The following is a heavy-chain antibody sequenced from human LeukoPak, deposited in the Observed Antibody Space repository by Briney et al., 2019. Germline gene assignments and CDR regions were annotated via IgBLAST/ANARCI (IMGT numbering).Heavy chain of an antibody. CDR2: ISYDGSNK. CDR3: ARDIAYGGNGPRGYYYGMDV. J-gene: IGHJ6*02. Sequence: GRSLRLSCAASGFTFSSYAMHWVRQAPGKGLEWVAVISYDGSNKYYADSVKGRFTISRDNSKNTLYLQMNSLRAEDTAVYYCARDIAYGGNGPRGYYYGMDVWGQGTTVTVSS. V-gene: IGHV3-30-3*01. D-gene: IGHD4-23*01. CDR1: GFTFSSYA.